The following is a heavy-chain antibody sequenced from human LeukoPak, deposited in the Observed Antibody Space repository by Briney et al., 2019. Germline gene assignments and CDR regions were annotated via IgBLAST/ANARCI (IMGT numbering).Heavy chain of an antibody. CDR1: GGAFSAYY. Sequence: SQTLSLTCAVSGGAFSAYYWSWTRHPPGKGLDWIGVIKHSGSTNYNPSLTTRVTISVDKTKNQSSLTLRSLPAAPTTVHYCAGTGSTVTMLYPFDRWDQGTLVTVSS. CDR2: IKHSGST. CDR3: AGTGSTVTMLYPFDR. D-gene: IGHD4-17*01. J-gene: IGHJ4*02. V-gene: IGHV4-34*01.